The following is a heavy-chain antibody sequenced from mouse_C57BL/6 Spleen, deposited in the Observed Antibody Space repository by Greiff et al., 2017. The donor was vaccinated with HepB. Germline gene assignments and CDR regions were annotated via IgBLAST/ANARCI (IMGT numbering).Heavy chain of an antibody. CDR1: GYAFSSYW. J-gene: IGHJ4*01. V-gene: IGHV1-80*01. D-gene: IGHD2-5*01. Sequence: QVHVKQSGAELVKPGASVKISCKASGYAFSSYWINWVKQRPGKGLEWIGQIYPGDGDTNYNGKFKGKATLTADKSSSTAYMQLSSLTSEDSAVYFCAREDSNYVSAMDYWGQGTSVTVSS. CDR2: IYPGDGDT. CDR3: AREDSNYVSAMDY.